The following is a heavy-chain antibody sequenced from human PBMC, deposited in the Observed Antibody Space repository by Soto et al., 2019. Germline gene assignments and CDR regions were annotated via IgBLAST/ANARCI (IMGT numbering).Heavy chain of an antibody. D-gene: IGHD3-22*01. CDR1: GYTFTSYG. CDR2: ISAYNGNT. Sequence: WASVKVSCKASGYTFTSYGISWVRQAPGQGLEWMGWISAYNGNTNYAQKLQGRVTMTTDTSTSTAYMELRSLRSDDTAVYYCARDGGPVYYDSSGPWGQGTLVTVSS. CDR3: ARDGGPVYYDSSGP. J-gene: IGHJ5*02. V-gene: IGHV1-18*04.